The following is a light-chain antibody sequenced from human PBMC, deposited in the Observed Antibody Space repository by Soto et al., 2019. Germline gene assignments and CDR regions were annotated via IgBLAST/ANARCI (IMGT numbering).Light chain of an antibody. V-gene: IGKV3-20*01. Sequence: PGARATLSCRASQRISSGYLAWYQQRPGQAPRLLISGASNRATGIPDRFSGSGSGTDFTLTISRLEPEDFAVYYCQQYGGSPLVTFGGGTKVEIK. CDR3: QQYGGSPLVT. CDR1: QRISSGY. J-gene: IGKJ4*01. CDR2: GAS.